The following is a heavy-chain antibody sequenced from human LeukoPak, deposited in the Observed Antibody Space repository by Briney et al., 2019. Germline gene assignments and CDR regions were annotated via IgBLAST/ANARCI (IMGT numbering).Heavy chain of an antibody. CDR2: ISTRSDAR. J-gene: IGHJ4*02. D-gene: IGHD1-7*01. Sequence: GGSLRLSCAASGFTFSSYGMSWVRQAPGKGLEWVSVISTRSDARYYADSVKGRFTISRDNSKNTLYLQMNSLRAEDTAVYYCAKLRLTGTTDFFDYWGQGTLVTVSS. CDR3: AKLRLTGTTDFFDY. CDR1: GFTFSSYG. V-gene: IGHV3-23*01.